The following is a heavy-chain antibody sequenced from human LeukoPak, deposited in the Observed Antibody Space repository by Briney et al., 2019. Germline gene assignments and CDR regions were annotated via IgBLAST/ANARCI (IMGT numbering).Heavy chain of an antibody. Sequence: ASVKVSCKASGFTFTDYYIHWVRQAPGQGLEWMGSIHPKSGGTKYAQKFQGRVAMTRDTSISTAYMELSRLRSDDTAVYYCARDRAYSSSPHPTDVWGQGTTVTVSS. J-gene: IGHJ6*02. V-gene: IGHV1-2*02. D-gene: IGHD6-6*01. CDR2: IHPKSGGT. CDR1: GFTFTDYY. CDR3: ARDRAYSSSPHPTDV.